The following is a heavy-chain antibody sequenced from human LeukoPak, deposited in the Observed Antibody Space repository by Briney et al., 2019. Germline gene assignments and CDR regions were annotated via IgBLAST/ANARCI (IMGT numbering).Heavy chain of an antibody. V-gene: IGHV4-4*07. D-gene: IGHD2-2*01. J-gene: IGHJ5*02. CDR1: GGSISSYY. Sequence: SETLSLTCTVSGGSISSYYWGWIRQPAGKGLEWIGRIYTSGSTNYNPSLKSRVTMSVDTSKNQFSLKLSSVTAADTTVYYCAARSTIRNWFDPWGQGTLVTVSS. CDR3: AARSTIRNWFDP. CDR2: IYTSGST.